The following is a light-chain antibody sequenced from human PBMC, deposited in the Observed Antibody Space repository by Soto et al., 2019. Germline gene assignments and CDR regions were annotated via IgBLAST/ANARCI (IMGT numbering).Light chain of an antibody. CDR1: QSISSW. Sequence: DIQMTQSPSTLSASVGDRVTITCRASQSISSWLAWYQQKPGKAPKLLIYKASSLESGVPSRFSGSGSGTEFTLTISRLQPDDFAKYYCQQYNSYWTFGQGTKVEIK. CDR3: QQYNSYWT. CDR2: KAS. V-gene: IGKV1-5*03. J-gene: IGKJ1*01.